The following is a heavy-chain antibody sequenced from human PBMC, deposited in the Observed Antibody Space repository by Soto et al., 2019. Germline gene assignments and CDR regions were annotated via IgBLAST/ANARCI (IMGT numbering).Heavy chain of an antibody. CDR1: GFTFSSYA. CDR2: ISGSGGST. Sequence: PGGSLRLSCAASGFTFSSYAMSWVRQAPGKGLEWVSAISGSGGSTYYADSVKGRFTISRDNSKNTLYLQMNSLRAEDTAVYYCAKVDHYYDSSGYAFDYWGQGTLVTVSS. CDR3: AKVDHYYDSSGYAFDY. D-gene: IGHD3-22*01. J-gene: IGHJ4*02. V-gene: IGHV3-23*01.